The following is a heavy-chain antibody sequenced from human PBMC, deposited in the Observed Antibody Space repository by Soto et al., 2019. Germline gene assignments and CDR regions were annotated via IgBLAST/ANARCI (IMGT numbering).Heavy chain of an antibody. CDR2: IYYTGST. J-gene: IGHJ4*02. CDR1: GASISGYH. Sequence: QVQLQESGPGLVKPSETLSLTCTVSGASISGYHWGWIRQPPGKGLEWIGYIYYTGSTNYNPSLKSPVTLSVDTPKIQFSLKLNSVTAADTAVYYCARGFAIGWYTYYFDYWGQGPLVTVSS. D-gene: IGHD6-19*01. CDR3: ARGFAIGWYTYYFDY. V-gene: IGHV4-59*08.